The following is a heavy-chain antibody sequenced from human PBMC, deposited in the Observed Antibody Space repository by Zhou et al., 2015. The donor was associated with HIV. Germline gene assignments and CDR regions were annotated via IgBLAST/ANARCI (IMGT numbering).Heavy chain of an antibody. V-gene: IGHV1-8*01. CDR1: GYTFTSYD. CDR2: MNPNSGNT. Sequence: QLQLLQSGSDVKKPGASVKVSCKASGYTFTSYDINWVRQATGQGLEWMGWMNPNSGNTGYAQKFQGRVTMTRNTSISTAYMELSSLRSEDTAVYYCARGLEWFRGYYYGMDVWGQGTTVTVSS. J-gene: IGHJ6*02. CDR3: ARGLEWFRGYYYGMDV. D-gene: IGHD3-3*01.